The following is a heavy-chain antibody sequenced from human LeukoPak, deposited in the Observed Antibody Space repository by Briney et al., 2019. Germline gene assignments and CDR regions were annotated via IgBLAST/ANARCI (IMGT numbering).Heavy chain of an antibody. CDR3: ATYTQYFGAPGGADH. CDR2: INKDGSEK. CDR1: RFTFSDYW. Sequence: GGSLRLSCAVSRFTFSDYWMRWVRQAPGKGLEWVAAINKDGSEKQYVDSVKGRFTISRDNARNSVYLQMTSLGAEDTAVYYCATYTQYFGAPGGADHWGLGTLVTVSS. D-gene: IGHD2-8*02. V-gene: IGHV3-7*01. J-gene: IGHJ4*02.